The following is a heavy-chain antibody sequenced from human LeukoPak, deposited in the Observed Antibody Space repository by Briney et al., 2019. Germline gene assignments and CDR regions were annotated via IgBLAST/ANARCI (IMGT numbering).Heavy chain of an antibody. CDR2: IYYSGST. Sequence: SETLSLTCTVSGGSISSYYWSWMRQPPGKGLEWIGYIYYSGSTNYNPSLKSRVTISVDTSRNQFSLKLSSVTAADTAVYYCARSTTLLRFLEWSSPYFDYWGQGTLVTVSS. CDR1: GGSISSYY. V-gene: IGHV4-59*01. J-gene: IGHJ4*02. CDR3: ARSTTLLRFLEWSSPYFDY. D-gene: IGHD3-3*01.